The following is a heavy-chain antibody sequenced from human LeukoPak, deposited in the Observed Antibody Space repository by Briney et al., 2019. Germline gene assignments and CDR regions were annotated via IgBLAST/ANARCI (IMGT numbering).Heavy chain of an antibody. D-gene: IGHD1-26*01. CDR3: ARNSYSGSYFGY. V-gene: IGHV4-61*09. CDR2: IYSSGIT. J-gene: IGHJ4*02. Sequence: SQTLSLTCTVSGGSVSSNRYYWTWIRQPAGKGLEWIGHIYSSGITHYNPSLKSRVTISVDTSKNLFSLKLSSVTAADTAVYYCARNSYSGSYFGYWGQGTLVTVSS. CDR1: GGSVSSNRYY.